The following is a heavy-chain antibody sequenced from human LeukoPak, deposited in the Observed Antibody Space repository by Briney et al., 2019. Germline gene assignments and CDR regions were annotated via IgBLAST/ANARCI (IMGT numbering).Heavy chain of an antibody. J-gene: IGHJ5*02. CDR1: GGSISSGDYY. V-gene: IGHV4-30-4*01. Sequence: SQTLSLTCTVSGGSISSGDYYWGWIRQPRRKGLEWIEYIYYSGSTYYHRSLKSRFTKTVDTSKNQFSLKLSSVTAADTAVYYCARGGYGSGSSWGQGTLVTVSS. D-gene: IGHD3-10*01. CDR2: IYYSGST. CDR3: ARGGYGSGSS.